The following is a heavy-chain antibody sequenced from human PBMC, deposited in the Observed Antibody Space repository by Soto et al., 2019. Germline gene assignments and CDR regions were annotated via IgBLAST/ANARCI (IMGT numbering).Heavy chain of an antibody. V-gene: IGHV1-24*01. D-gene: IGHD3-10*01. CDR1: GYTLTELS. J-gene: IGHJ5*02. CDR2: FDLENGET. Sequence: DSVKVSCKVSGYTLTELSIHWVRQAPGEGLEWMGGFDLENGETIYAQRFQGRVTMTEESSADTPYMELSSLRSEDTAVYYCGIEVRRRTQFDPWGQG. CDR3: GIEVRRRTQFDP.